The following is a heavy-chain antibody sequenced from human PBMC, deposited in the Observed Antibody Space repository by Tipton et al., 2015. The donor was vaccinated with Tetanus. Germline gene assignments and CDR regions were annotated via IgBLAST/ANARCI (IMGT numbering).Heavy chain of an antibody. Sequence: TLSLTCTVSGGSISSGGYYWSWIRQHPGKGLEWIGYIYYSGSTYYNPSLKSRVTISVDTSKNQFSLKLSSVTAADTAVYYCARLAARPDYYFDYWGQGTLVTVSS. CDR1: GGSISSGGYY. V-gene: IGHV4-31*03. J-gene: IGHJ4*02. CDR2: IYYSGST. CDR3: ARLAARPDYYFDY. D-gene: IGHD6-6*01.